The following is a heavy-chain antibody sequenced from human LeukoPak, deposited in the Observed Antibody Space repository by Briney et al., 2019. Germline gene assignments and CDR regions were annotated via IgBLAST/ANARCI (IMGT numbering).Heavy chain of an antibody. V-gene: IGHV4-59*01. J-gene: IGHJ4*02. CDR1: GGSISSYY. D-gene: IGHD2-2*01. CDR3: ARGLVVVPAAMSV. CDR2: IYYSGST. Sequence: SETLSLTCTVSGGSISSYYWSWIRQPPGKGLEWIGDIYYSGSTNYNPSLKSRVTISVDTSKKQLSLKLSSVTAADTAVYSCARGLVVVPAAMSVWGQGTLVTVSS.